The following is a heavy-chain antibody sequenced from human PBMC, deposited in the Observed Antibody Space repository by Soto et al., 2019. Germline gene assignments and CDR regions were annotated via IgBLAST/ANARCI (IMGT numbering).Heavy chain of an antibody. J-gene: IGHJ4*02. D-gene: IGHD2-21*02. CDR2: IYWDDDK. Sequence: QITLKESGPTLVKPTQTLTLTCTFSGFSLSTSGVGVGWIRQPPGKALEWLALIYWDDDKRYSPSLKSRLTXTXVTPKNHVIITMTNMDPVDTATYYCAHKQRTVYFDYWVQGNLVTVSS. V-gene: IGHV2-5*02. CDR3: AHKQRTVYFDY. CDR1: GFSLSTSGVG.